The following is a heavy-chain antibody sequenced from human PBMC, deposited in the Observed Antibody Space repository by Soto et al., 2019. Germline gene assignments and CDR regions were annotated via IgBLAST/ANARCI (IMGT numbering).Heavy chain of an antibody. CDR2: INPNSGGT. CDR1: GYTFTSYY. J-gene: IGHJ3*02. CDR3: AREGYCSGGSCSWAYDAFDI. D-gene: IGHD2-15*01. V-gene: IGHV1-2*04. Sequence: ASVKVSCKASGYTFTSYYMHWVRQAPGQGLEWMGWINPNSGGTNYAQKFQGWVTMTRDTSISTAYMELSRLRSDDTAVYYCAREGYCSGGSCSWAYDAFDIWGQGTMVTVSS.